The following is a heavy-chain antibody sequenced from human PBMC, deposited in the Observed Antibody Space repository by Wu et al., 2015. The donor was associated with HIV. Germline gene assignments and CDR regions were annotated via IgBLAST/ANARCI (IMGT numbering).Heavy chain of an antibody. J-gene: IGHJ5*02. Sequence: QVQLVQSGAEVKKPGSSVKVSCKASGGTFSSYAISWVRQAPGQGLEWMGRIIPIFGTANYAQKFQGRVTITADESTSTAYMELGSLRSEDTAVYYCAREVEYGSGSYRLNWFDPWGQGTLVTVSS. CDR2: IIPIFGTA. CDR1: GGTFSSYA. V-gene: IGHV1-69*13. D-gene: IGHD3-10*01. CDR3: AREVEYGSGSYRLNWFDP.